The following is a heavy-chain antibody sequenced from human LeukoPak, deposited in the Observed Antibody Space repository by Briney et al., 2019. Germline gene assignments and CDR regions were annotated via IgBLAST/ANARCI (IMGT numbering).Heavy chain of an antibody. V-gene: IGHV3-30-3*01. CDR3: ARERDYAFDD. CDR2: ISYDGSNK. D-gene: IGHD3-16*01. CDR1: GFTFSSYA. J-gene: IGHJ4*02. Sequence: GGSLRLSCAASGFTFSSYAMHWVRQAPGKGLEWVAVISYDGSNKYYADSVKGRFTISRDNSKNTLYLQMNSLRAEDTAVYYCARERDYAFDDWSQGTLVTVSS.